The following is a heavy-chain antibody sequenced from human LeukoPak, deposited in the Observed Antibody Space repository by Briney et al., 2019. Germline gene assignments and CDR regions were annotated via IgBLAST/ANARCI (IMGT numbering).Heavy chain of an antibody. CDR3: ARDPVGYSYGRIGY. V-gene: IGHV1-18*01. Sequence: ASVKVSCKASGYTFTSYGISWVRQAPGQGLEWMGWISAYNGNTNYAQKLQGRVTMTTDTSTSTAYMELRSLRSDDTAVYYCARDPVGYSYGRIGYWGQGTLVTVSS. CDR1: GYTFTSYG. CDR2: ISAYNGNT. J-gene: IGHJ4*02. D-gene: IGHD5-18*01.